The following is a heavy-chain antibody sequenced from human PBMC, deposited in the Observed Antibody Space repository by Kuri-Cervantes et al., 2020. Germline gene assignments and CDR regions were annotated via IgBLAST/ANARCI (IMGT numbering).Heavy chain of an antibody. Sequence: GSLRLSCTVSGGSISTYYWNWIRQPPGKGLEWVGYIHYSGSTNSNPSLKSRVTISVDTSKNQFSLKLSSVTAADTAVYYCARARYYDSSGYSVGPNWYFDLWGRGTLVTVSS. CDR3: ARARYYDSSGYSVGPNWYFDL. V-gene: IGHV4-59*01. CDR1: GGSISTYY. CDR2: IHYSGST. J-gene: IGHJ2*01. D-gene: IGHD3-22*01.